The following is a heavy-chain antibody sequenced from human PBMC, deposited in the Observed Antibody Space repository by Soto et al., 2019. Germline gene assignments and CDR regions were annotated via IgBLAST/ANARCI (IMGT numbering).Heavy chain of an antibody. V-gene: IGHV3-66*01. Sequence: GGSLRLSCAASGFTVSSNYMSWVRQAPGKGLEWVSVIYSGGSTYYADSVKGRLTISRDNSKNTLYLQMNSLRAEDTAVYYCAREPRYCSSTSCYPGPLDYWGQGTLVTVSS. D-gene: IGHD2-2*01. CDR1: GFTVSSNY. J-gene: IGHJ4*02. CDR2: IYSGGST. CDR3: AREPRYCSSTSCYPGPLDY.